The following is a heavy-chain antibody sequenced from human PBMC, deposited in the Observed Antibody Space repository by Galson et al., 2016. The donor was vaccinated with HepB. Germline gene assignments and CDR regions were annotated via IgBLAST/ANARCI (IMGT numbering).Heavy chain of an antibody. V-gene: IGHV4-59*01. CDR1: GGSISTYY. Sequence: SETLSLTCTLSGGSISTYYWSWIRQPPGKGLEWIGYIFHTGSTKFHPSLQTRVTMSIDTSANQFPLSLRSVTAADTAKYYCARVEYSGYDFRGAFDSWGQGALVIVSS. J-gene: IGHJ4*02. CDR3: ARVEYSGYDFRGAFDS. D-gene: IGHD5-12*01. CDR2: IFHTGST.